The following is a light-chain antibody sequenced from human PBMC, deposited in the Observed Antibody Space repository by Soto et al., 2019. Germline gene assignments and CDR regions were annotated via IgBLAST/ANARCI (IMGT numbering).Light chain of an antibody. V-gene: IGKV3-20*01. CDR1: QSVSSSS. CDR3: QQYGGSPRT. CDR2: DAS. Sequence: EIVLTQSPGTLCLSPGERATLSCRASQSVSSSSLAWYQQKRGQAPRLLIHDASSRATGIPDRFSGSGSGTDFTLTISRLEPEDFAVYYCQQYGGSPRTFGQGTKVDI. J-gene: IGKJ1*01.